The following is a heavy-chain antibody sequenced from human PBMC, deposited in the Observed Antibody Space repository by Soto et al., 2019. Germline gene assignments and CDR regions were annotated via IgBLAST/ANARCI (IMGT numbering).Heavy chain of an antibody. CDR2: IIPIFGTA. CDR3: ASSEWELAARGLTYSYYYGMYG. D-gene: IGHD1-26*01. V-gene: IGHV1-69*01. J-gene: IGHJ6*02. Sequence: VQLVQSGAEVKKPGSSVKVSCKASGGTFSSYAISWERQAPGQGLEWMGGIIPIFGTANYAQKFQGRVTITADESTSTAYMELSSLRSEDTAVYDCASSEWELAARGLTYSYYYGMYGGGQGTTVTVSS. CDR1: GGTFSSYA.